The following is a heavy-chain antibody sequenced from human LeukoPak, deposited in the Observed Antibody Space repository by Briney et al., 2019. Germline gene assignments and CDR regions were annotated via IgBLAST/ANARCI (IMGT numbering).Heavy chain of an antibody. CDR3: AGMTASYYYYYMDV. J-gene: IGHJ6*03. CDR2: IYTSGST. V-gene: IGHV4-61*09. Sequence: SETLFLTCTVSGGSISSGSYHWIWIRQPAGKGLEWIGHIYTSGSTNYNPSLKSRVTISVDTSKNQFSLKLSSVTAADTAVYYCAGMTASYYYYYMDVWGKGTTVTISS. D-gene: IGHD5-18*01. CDR1: GGSISSGSYH.